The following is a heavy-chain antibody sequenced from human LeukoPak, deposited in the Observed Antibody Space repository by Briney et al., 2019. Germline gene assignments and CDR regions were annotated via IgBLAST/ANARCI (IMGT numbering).Heavy chain of an antibody. CDR2: INPKSGDT. Sequence: ASVKVSCKASGYTFTDYYMHWIRQAPGQGLEWMGWINPKSGDTHSAQKFQGRVTMTRDTSISTAYMELSRLTSDDTALYYCTRGGAFDIWGQGTMVTVSS. D-gene: IGHD1-26*01. CDR1: GYTFTDYY. J-gene: IGHJ3*02. V-gene: IGHV1-2*02. CDR3: TRGGAFDI.